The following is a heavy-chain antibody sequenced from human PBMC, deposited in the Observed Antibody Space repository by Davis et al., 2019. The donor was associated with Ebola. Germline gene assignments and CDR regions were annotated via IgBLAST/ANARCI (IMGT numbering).Heavy chain of an antibody. Sequence: PGGSLRLSCVASEFTFRDYAMSWVRQASGKGLEWVSAISGSGGSTYYADSVKGRFTISRDNSKNTLYLQMNSLRAEDTAVYYCAKLVVITHFPYFDYWGQGTLVTVSS. CDR3: AKLVVITHFPYFDY. V-gene: IGHV3-23*01. D-gene: IGHD3-22*01. CDR1: EFTFRDYA. J-gene: IGHJ4*02. CDR2: ISGSGGST.